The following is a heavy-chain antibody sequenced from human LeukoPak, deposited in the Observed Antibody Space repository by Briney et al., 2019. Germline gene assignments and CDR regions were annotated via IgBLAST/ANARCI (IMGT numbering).Heavy chain of an antibody. Sequence: ASVKVSCKASGYTFTTYGINWVRQAPRQGLEWMGGFDPEDGETIYAQKFQGRVTMTEDTSTDTAYMELSSLRSEDTAVYYCATGGGGGGDGYQSFYYFDYWGQGTLVTVSS. CDR2: FDPEDGET. J-gene: IGHJ4*02. CDR1: GYTFTTYG. D-gene: IGHD5-24*01. V-gene: IGHV1-24*01. CDR3: ATGGGGGGDGYQSFYYFDY.